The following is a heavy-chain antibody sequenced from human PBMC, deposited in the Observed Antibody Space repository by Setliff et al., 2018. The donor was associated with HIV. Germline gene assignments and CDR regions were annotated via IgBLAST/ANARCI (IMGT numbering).Heavy chain of an antibody. CDR2: INAANGKT. V-gene: IGHV1-3*01. D-gene: IGHD1-26*01. CDR3: ARDHSGTYYGDIDW. CDR1: GYTFSTYG. J-gene: IGHJ4*02. Sequence: ASVKVSCKASGYTFSTYGMHWVRQAPGQRLGWMGWINAANGKTKYSQKFQGRLTITGDISASTVDMELSRLKPEDTALYFCARDHSGTYYGDIDWWGQGTLVTVSS.